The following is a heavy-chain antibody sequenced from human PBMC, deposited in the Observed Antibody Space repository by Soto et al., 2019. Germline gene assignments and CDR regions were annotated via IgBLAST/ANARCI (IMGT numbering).Heavy chain of an antibody. V-gene: IGHV3-9*01. CDR2: ISWNSGSI. J-gene: IGHJ6*03. Sequence: GGSLRLSCAASGFTFDDYAMHWVRQAPGKGLEWVSGISWNSGSIGYADSVKGRFTISRDNAKNSLYLQMNSLRAEDTALYYCAKVGRASGSPLLNYYMDVWGKGTTVTVSS. D-gene: IGHD3-10*01. CDR3: AKVGRASGSPLLNYYMDV. CDR1: GFTFDDYA.